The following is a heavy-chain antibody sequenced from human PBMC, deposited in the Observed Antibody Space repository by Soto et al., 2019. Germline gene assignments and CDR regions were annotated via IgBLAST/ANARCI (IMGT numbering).Heavy chain of an antibody. CDR2: IIPIFGTA. Sequence: QVQLVQSGAEVKKPGSSVKVSCKAYGGTFSSYAISWVRQAPGQGLEWMGGIIPIFGTANYAQKFQGRVTITADESTSTAYMELSSLRSEDTAVYYCARAGDGDYGSPFDYWGQGTLVTVSS. CDR3: ARAGDGDYGSPFDY. D-gene: IGHD4-17*01. J-gene: IGHJ4*02. CDR1: GGTFSSYA. V-gene: IGHV1-69*01.